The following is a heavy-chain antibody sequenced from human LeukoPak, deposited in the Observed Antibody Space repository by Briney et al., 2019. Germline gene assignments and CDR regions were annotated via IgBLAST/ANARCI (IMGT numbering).Heavy chain of an antibody. D-gene: IGHD1-26*01. CDR3: ARDKIEGGSHRD. CDR1: GGSISSYY. V-gene: IGHV4-59*01. Sequence: SETLSLTCTASGGSISSYYWSWIRQPPGKGLEWIGYIYYSGSTNYNPSLKSRVTISVDTSKNQFSLKLSSVTAADTAVYYCARDKIEGGSHRDWGQGTLVTVSS. CDR2: IYYSGST. J-gene: IGHJ4*02.